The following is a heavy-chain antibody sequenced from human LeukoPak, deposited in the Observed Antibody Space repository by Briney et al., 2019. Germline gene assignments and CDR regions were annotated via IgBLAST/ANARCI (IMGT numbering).Heavy chain of an antibody. CDR3: ARFLAKTSSSLGY. V-gene: IGHV3-53*01. Sequence: GGSLRLSCAASGFTVSSNYMSWVRQAPGKGLEWVSVIYSGGSTYYADSVKGRFTISRDNSKNTLYLQMNSLRAEDTAVYYCARFLAKTSSSLGYWGQGTLVTVSS. J-gene: IGHJ4*02. CDR2: IYSGGST. D-gene: IGHD2-2*01. CDR1: GFTVSSNY.